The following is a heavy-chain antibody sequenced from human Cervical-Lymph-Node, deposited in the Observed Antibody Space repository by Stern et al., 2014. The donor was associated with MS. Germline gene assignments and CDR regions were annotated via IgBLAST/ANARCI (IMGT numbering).Heavy chain of an antibody. CDR3: ARDRSGLGDY. V-gene: IGHV3-30*04. CDR2: ISYVETDK. J-gene: IGHJ4*02. D-gene: IGHD3/OR15-3a*01. CDR1: GFTFSDYH. Sequence: VQLVESGGGVVQPGRSLRLSCAASGFTFSDYHMPWVRQTPGKGLEWVAVISYVETDKFYADSVKGRFTISRDNSKNTLYLQMNSLRSEDTAVYHCARDRSGLGDYWGQGTLVTVSS.